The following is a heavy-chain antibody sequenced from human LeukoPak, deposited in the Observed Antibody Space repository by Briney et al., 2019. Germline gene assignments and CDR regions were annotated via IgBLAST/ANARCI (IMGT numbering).Heavy chain of an antibody. J-gene: IGHJ4*02. CDR2: INHSGGT. CDR3: ARGRGSTSCLDY. CDR1: GGSFSGYY. V-gene: IGHV4-34*01. D-gene: IGHD2-2*01. Sequence: PSETLSLTCAVYGGSFSGYYWSWIRQPPGKGLEWIGEINHSGGTNYNPSLKSRVTISVDTSKNQFSLKLSSVTAADTAVYYCARGRGSTSCLDYWGQGTLVTVSS.